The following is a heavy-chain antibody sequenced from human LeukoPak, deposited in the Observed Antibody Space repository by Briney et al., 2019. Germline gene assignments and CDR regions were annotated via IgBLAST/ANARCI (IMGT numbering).Heavy chain of an antibody. V-gene: IGHV1-2*02. J-gene: IGHJ5*02. CDR2: INPNSGGT. CDR1: GYTFTGYY. CDR3: ARLDYDFWSGYYTDWFDP. D-gene: IGHD3-3*01. Sequence: ASVKVSCKASGYTFTGYYMHWVRQAPGQGLEWMGWINPNSGGTNYAQKFQGRVTMTRDTSISTAYMEPSRLRSDDTAVYYCARLDYDFWSGYYTDWFDPWGQGTLVTVSS.